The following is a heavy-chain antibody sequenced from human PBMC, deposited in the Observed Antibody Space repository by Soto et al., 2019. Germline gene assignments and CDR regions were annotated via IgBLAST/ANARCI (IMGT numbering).Heavy chain of an antibody. Sequence: QVHLVESGGGVVQPGGSLRLSCEGSGFLFSSYGMHWVRQAPGKGLEWVSFISYDGSEEYSVDSVKGRFTVSRDNSKNMMFLHMNDLRGEYTGVYYCAAIDLTRYYRGGHTWGQGTLVVVSS. CDR2: ISYDGSEE. CDR3: AAIDLTRYYRGGHT. J-gene: IGHJ5*02. V-gene: IGHV3-30*03. D-gene: IGHD3-9*01. CDR1: GFLFSSYG.